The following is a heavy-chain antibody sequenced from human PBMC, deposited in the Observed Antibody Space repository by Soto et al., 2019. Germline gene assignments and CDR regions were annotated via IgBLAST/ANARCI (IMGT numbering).Heavy chain of an antibody. CDR3: ARDLDGSGSYYTNY. CDR2: ISPHNGDT. CDR1: GYTFSSIG. D-gene: IGHD3-10*01. Sequence: QVQLVQSGAEVKKPGASVTVSCKTSGYTFSSIGISWVRQAPGQVLEWMGWISPHNGDTYYAQRLQGRVTMTTDTSTSTAYMELRSLRSDDTAVYFCARDLDGSGSYYTNYWGQGTLVTVSS. J-gene: IGHJ4*02. V-gene: IGHV1-18*01.